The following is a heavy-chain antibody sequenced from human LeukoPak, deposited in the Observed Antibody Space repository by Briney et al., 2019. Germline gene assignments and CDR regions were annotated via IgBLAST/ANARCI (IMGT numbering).Heavy chain of an antibody. V-gene: IGHV1-69*05. CDR2: IIPILGTA. CDR3: ARVAVVTLFNYYYYMDV. Sequence: SVKVSCKASGGTFSSYAISRVRQAPGQGLEWMGGIIPILGTANYAQKFQGRVTITTDESTSTAYMELSSLRSEDTAVYYCARVAVVTLFNYYYYMDVWGKGTTVTVSS. J-gene: IGHJ6*03. D-gene: IGHD4-23*01. CDR1: GGTFSSYA.